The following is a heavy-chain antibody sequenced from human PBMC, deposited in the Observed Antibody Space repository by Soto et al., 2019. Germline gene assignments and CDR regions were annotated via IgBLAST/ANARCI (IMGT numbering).Heavy chain of an antibody. CDR2: IYYGGT. V-gene: IGHV4-59*01. J-gene: IGHJ5*02. Sequence: PSETLSLTCTGSGDSISIYYWNLIRQPPGKGLEWIGSIYYGGTSYNPSLESRVTISIDTSKNHFSLKLGYVIAAETDVYYCARKFSGWSSGFGPWRQGILVTLSS. CDR3: ARKFSGWSSGFGP. CDR1: GDSISIYY. D-gene: IGHD6-19*01.